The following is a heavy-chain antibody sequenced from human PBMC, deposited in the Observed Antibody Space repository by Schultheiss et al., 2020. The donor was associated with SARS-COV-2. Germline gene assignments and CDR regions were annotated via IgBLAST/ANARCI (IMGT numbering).Heavy chain of an antibody. CDR2: IEYSGST. Sequence: SQTLSLTCTVSGGSISSYYWSWIRHHPGKALEWIGYIEYSGSTYYNPSLKSRVTISIDTSKSQFSLKMNSVTAADTAVYYCARQAVVVLGWFDPWGQGTLVTVSS. CDR3: ARQAVVVLGWFDP. V-gene: IGHV4-59*01. CDR1: GGSISSYY. J-gene: IGHJ5*02. D-gene: IGHD2-15*01.